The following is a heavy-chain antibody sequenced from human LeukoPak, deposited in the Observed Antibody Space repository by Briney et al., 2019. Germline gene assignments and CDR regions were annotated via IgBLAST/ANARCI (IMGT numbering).Heavy chain of an antibody. V-gene: IGHV3-23*01. Sequence: AGSLRLSCADSGFTFSSYAMSCVRQAPGKGLEWVSDVSGSGSSTYYADSVKGRFTISRDNAKNSLYLQMNSLRAEDTAVYYCARDGFAGYYDSSGYSASTFSWGQGTLVTVSS. J-gene: IGHJ5*02. D-gene: IGHD3-22*01. CDR3: ARDGFAGYYDSSGYSASTFS. CDR1: GFTFSSYA. CDR2: VSGSGSST.